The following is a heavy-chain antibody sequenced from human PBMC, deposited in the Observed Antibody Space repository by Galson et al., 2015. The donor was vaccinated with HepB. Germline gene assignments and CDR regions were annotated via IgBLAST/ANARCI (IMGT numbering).Heavy chain of an antibody. D-gene: IGHD2-2*01. V-gene: IGHV6-1*01. CDR2: IYYRSKWNY. Sequence: CAISGDSVSSTSAAWNWIRQSPSRGLEWLGRIYYRSKWNYDYTVSVKSRITINPDTSRNQFSLQLNSVTPGDTAMYYCARQLAYCIGTSCQIYFDYWGQGTLITVSS. CDR1: GDSVSSTSAA. J-gene: IGHJ4*02. CDR3: ARQLAYCIGTSCQIYFDY.